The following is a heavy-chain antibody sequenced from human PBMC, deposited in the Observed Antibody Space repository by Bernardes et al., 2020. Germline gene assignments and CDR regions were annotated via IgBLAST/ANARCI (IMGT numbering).Heavy chain of an antibody. CDR1: GFSLSTSGVG. Sequence: SGPTLVKPTQTLTLTCTFSGFSLSTSGVGVGWILQPPGKALEWLALIYWDDDKRYSPSLKSRLTITKDTSKNQVVLTMTNMDPVETATYYGAHSPRYCRGGSCAGNAFDIWGQGTMVTVSS. V-gene: IGHV2-5*02. J-gene: IGHJ3*02. CDR3: AHSPRYCRGGSCAGNAFDI. CDR2: IYWDDDK. D-gene: IGHD2-15*01.